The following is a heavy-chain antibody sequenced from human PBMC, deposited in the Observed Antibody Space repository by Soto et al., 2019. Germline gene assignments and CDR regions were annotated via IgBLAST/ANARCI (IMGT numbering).Heavy chain of an antibody. V-gene: IGHV3-23*01. Sequence: EVQLLESGGGLVQPGGSLRLSCAASGFTFSNYAMNWVRQAPGEGLEWVSAISGSGGSTYYADSVKGRFTISRDNSKNTLYLQMNSLRAEDTAVYYCAKALKFGELLHAFDIWGQGTMVTVSS. CDR2: ISGSGGST. CDR1: GFTFSNYA. CDR3: AKALKFGELLHAFDI. D-gene: IGHD3-10*01. J-gene: IGHJ3*02.